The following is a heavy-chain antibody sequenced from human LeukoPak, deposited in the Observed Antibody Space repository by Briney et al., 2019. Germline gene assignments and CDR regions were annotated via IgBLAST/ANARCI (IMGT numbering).Heavy chain of an antibody. V-gene: IGHV4-4*02. CDR1: GFTFSSYW. Sequence: GSLRLSCAASGFTFSSYWMSWVRQPPGKGLEWIGEIYHSGSTNYNPSLKGRVTISVDKSKNQFSLKLSSVTAADTAVYYCARVSSGYEERNFDYWGQGTLVTVSS. CDR3: ARVSSGYEERNFDY. J-gene: IGHJ4*02. D-gene: IGHD5-12*01. CDR2: IYHSGST.